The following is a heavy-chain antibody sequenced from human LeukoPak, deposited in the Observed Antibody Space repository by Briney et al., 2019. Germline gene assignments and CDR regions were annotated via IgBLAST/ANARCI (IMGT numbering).Heavy chain of an antibody. Sequence: PGRSLRLSCAASGFTFSSYAMHWVRQAPGKGLEWVAVISYDGSNKYYADSVKGRFTISRDNSKNTLYLQMNSLRAEDTAVYYCARGVREPGSFDGLGEEPLDYWGQGTLVTVSS. CDR2: ISYDGSNK. V-gene: IGHV3-30-3*01. CDR1: GFTFSSYA. J-gene: IGHJ4*02. D-gene: IGHD1-14*01. CDR3: ARGVREPGSFDGLGEEPLDY.